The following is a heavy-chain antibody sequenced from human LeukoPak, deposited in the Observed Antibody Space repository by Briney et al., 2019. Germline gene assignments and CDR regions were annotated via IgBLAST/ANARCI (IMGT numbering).Heavy chain of an antibody. CDR1: GGTFSNYA. J-gene: IGHJ4*02. V-gene: IGHV1-69*05. D-gene: IGHD1-26*01. CDR2: IIPIFGTA. CDR3: ARGSGSYEGYYFDY. Sequence: SVKVSCKASGGTFSNYAISWVRQAPGQGLEWMGGIIPIFGTANYAQKFQGRVTITTDESTSTAYMELSSLRSEDTAVYYCARGSGSYEGYYFDYWGQGTLVTVSS.